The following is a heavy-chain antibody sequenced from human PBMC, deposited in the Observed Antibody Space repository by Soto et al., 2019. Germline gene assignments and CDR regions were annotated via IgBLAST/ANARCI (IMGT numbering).Heavy chain of an antibody. J-gene: IGHJ4*02. CDR1: GFTYSRHW. Sequence: EVQLVESGGGLVQPGGSLTLSCAASGFTYSRHWMSWVRQAPWKGLEWVANVNQDGSAKYYVDSVKGRFTISRDNAKSSLLLQMNSLRAEDTAVYYCVRAVAGSDAYWGQGTLVTVSS. D-gene: IGHD3-16*01. CDR2: VNQDGSAK. V-gene: IGHV3-7*04. CDR3: VRAVAGSDAY.